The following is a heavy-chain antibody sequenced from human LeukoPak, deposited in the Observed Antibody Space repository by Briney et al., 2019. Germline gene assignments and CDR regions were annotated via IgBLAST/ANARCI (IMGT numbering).Heavy chain of an antibody. CDR1: GFTVSSNY. CDR3: AREMWDSYGYVDY. D-gene: IGHD5-18*01. CDR2: IYSGGST. J-gene: IGHJ4*02. Sequence: GGSLRLSCVASGFTVSSNYMSWVRQAPGKGLEWVSVIYSGGSTYYADSVKGRFTISRDNSKNTLYLQMNSLRAEDTAVYYCAREMWDSYGYVDYWGQGTLVTVSS. V-gene: IGHV3-66*01.